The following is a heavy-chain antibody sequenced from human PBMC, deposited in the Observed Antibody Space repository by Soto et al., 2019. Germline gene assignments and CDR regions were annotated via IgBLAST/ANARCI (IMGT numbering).Heavy chain of an antibody. CDR2: INPNSGGT. CDR3: ARYAIYDFWSGYYDSSPYYYYGMDV. V-gene: IGHV1-2*02. CDR1: GYTFTGYY. J-gene: IGHJ6*02. Sequence: GASVKVSCKASGYTFTGYYMHWVRQAPGQGLEWMGWINPNSGGTNYAQKFQGRVTMTRDTSISTAYMELSRLRSDDTAVYYCARYAIYDFWSGYYDSSPYYYYGMDVWGQGTTVTVPS. D-gene: IGHD3-3*01.